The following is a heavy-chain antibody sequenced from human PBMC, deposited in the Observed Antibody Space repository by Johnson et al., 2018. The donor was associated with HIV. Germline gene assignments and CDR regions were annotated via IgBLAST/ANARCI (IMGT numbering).Heavy chain of an antibody. J-gene: IGHJ3*02. CDR2: ISSSGTTV. Sequence: QEQLVESGGGLVQPGGSLRLSCAASGFTFSDHWMQWVRQAPGKGLEWVSYISSSGTTVYYADSVKGRFSISRDNAKHSLYLQMNSRRAEDTAVYYCARDRGYWDAFDIWGQGTMVTVSS. CDR1: GFTFSDHW. D-gene: IGHD3-22*01. CDR3: ARDRGYWDAFDI. V-gene: IGHV3-11*04.